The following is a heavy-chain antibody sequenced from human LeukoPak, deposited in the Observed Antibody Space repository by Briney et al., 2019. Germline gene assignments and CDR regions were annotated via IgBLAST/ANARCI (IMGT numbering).Heavy chain of an antibody. Sequence: GESLKISCKGSGYSFTSYWIGWVRQMPGKGLDWMGIIYPGDSDTRYSPSFQGQVTFSAYKSISTAYLQWSSLKASDTAMYYCARGYCSSTSCYSFFDYWGQGTLVTVSS. V-gene: IGHV5-51*01. CDR1: GYSFTSYW. CDR3: ARGYCSSTSCYSFFDY. J-gene: IGHJ4*02. CDR2: IYPGDSDT. D-gene: IGHD2-2*01.